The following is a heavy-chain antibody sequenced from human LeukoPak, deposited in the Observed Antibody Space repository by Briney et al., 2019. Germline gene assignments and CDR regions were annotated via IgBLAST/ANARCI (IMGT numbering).Heavy chain of an antibody. V-gene: IGHV4-4*07. J-gene: IGHJ6*03. D-gene: IGHD2-8*01. CDR2: IYASGST. CDR1: GDSMSDSY. CDR3: ARDIRSHNGPGGYYYYYMDV. Sequence: PSETLSLTCTVSGDSMSDSYWSWLRQPAGKGLEWIGRIYASGSTNYNPSFKSRVTLSVDTSSNQFSLTLSSVTAADTAVYHCARDIRSHNGPGGYYYYYMDVWGKGTTVTVSS.